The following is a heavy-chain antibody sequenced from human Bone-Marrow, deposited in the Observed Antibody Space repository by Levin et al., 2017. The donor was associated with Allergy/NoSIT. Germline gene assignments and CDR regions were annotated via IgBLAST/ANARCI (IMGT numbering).Heavy chain of an antibody. D-gene: IGHD3-10*01. Sequence: QSGGSLRLSCAASGFTFSSYAMSWVRQAPGKGLEWVSAISGSGGSTYYADSVKGRFTISRDNSKNTLYLQMNSLRAEDTAVYYCATTLSYGYYFDYWGQGTLVTVSS. CDR2: ISGSGGST. V-gene: IGHV3-23*01. CDR1: GFTFSSYA. J-gene: IGHJ4*02. CDR3: ATTLSYGYYFDY.